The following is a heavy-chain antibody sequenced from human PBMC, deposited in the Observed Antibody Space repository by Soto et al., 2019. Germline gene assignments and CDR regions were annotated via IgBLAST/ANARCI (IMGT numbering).Heavy chain of an antibody. J-gene: IGHJ6*03. CDR3: ARHGCSSTSCYAGGYYYYYYMDV. D-gene: IGHD2-2*01. CDR2: IYYSGST. Sequence: SETLSLTCTVSGGSISSYYWSWIRQPPGKGLEWIGYIYYSGSTNYNPSLKSRVTISVDTSKNQFSLKLSSVTAADTAVYYCARHGCSSTSCYAGGYYYYYYMDVWGKGTTVTVSS. CDR1: GGSISSYY. V-gene: IGHV4-59*08.